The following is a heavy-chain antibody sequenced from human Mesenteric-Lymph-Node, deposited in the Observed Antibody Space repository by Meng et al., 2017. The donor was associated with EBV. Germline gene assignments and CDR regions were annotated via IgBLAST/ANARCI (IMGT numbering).Heavy chain of an antibody. D-gene: IGHD1-26*01. CDR2: INHSGST. J-gene: IGHJ4*02. Sequence: LQLQTRAAGLFKPSETMSRTCAVYGGPFCGYYWSWIRQPPGKGLEWIGEINHSGSTNYNPSLKSRVTISVDTSKNQFSLKLSSVTAADTAVYYCARGGVLSYYALDYWGQGTLVTVSS. V-gene: IGHV4-34*01. CDR3: ARGGVLSYYALDY. CDR1: GGPFCGYY.